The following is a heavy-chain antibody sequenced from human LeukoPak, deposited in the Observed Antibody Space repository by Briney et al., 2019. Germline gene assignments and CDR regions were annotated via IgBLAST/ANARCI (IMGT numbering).Heavy chain of an antibody. V-gene: IGHV3-53*01. J-gene: IGHJ6*02. D-gene: IGHD6-19*01. CDR3: ARDRADPRLDYYYGMDV. CDR1: GFTVSSNY. Sequence: GGSLRLSCAASGFTVSSNYMSWGRQAPGKGLGWGSVIYSGGSTYYADSVKGRFTISRDNSKNTLYLQMNSLRAEDTAVYYCARDRADPRLDYYYGMDVWGQGTTVTVSS. CDR2: IYSGGST.